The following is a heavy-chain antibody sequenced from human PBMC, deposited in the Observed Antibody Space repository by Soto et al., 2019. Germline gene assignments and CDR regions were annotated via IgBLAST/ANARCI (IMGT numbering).Heavy chain of an antibody. CDR3: VREVDY. CDR1: GYTFTNYD. CDR2: ISAYNGNT. V-gene: IGHV1-18*01. Sequence: GASVKVSCKASGYTFTNYDVSWVRQAPGQGLEWIGWISAYNGNTNYAQNLRDRVSMTTDTSTTTAYMELRSLRSDDTAVYYCVREVDYWGQGTLVTVS. J-gene: IGHJ4*02.